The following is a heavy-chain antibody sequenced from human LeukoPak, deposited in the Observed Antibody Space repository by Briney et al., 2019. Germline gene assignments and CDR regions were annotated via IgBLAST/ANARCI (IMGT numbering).Heavy chain of an antibody. D-gene: IGHD1-14*01. J-gene: IGHJ4*02. CDR1: LDSTTSNF. V-gene: IGHV4-4*02. CDR2: IHRSGSP. CDR3: AREILGGFNPGAY. Sequence: SETLSLTCSVSLDSTTSNFWSWVRQPPGKGLEWIGEIHRSGSPNYNPSLQSRVTISIDRSRNQIVLELSSVTAADTAVYYCAREILGGFNPGAYWGQGTLVTVSS.